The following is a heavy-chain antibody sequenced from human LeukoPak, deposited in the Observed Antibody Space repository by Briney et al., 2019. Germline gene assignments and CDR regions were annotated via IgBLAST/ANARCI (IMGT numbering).Heavy chain of an antibody. CDR3: ARDGDYGGNHYYYYMDV. V-gene: IGHV3-21*01. D-gene: IGHD4-23*01. CDR1: GFTFSSYS. J-gene: IGHJ6*03. CDR2: ISSSSSYI. Sequence: PGGSLRLSCAASGFTFSSYSMNWVRQAPGKGLEWVSSISSSSSYIYYADSVKGRFTISRDNAKNSLYLQMNSLGAEDTAVYYCARDGDYGGNHYYYYMDVWGKGTTVTVSS.